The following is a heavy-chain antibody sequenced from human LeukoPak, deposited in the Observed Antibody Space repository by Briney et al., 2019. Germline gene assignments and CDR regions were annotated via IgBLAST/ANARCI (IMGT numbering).Heavy chain of an antibody. V-gene: IGHV3-23*01. CDR2: ISGSGGST. CDR1: GFTFSSYA. Sequence: LTGGSLSLSWAASGFTFSSYAMSSVRQAPGKGLGWVSAISGSGGSTYYADSVKGRFTTSRDNSKNTLYLKMNSLRADDTAVYYCAIDGRRGYYYDSSGYPHGAFDIWGQGTMVTVSS. J-gene: IGHJ3*02. D-gene: IGHD3-22*01. CDR3: AIDGRRGYYYDSSGYPHGAFDI.